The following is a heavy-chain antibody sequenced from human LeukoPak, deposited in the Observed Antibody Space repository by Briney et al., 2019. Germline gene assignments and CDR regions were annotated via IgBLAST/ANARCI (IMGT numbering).Heavy chain of an antibody. CDR3: ARDHSPIAAAGDAFDI. Sequence: GGSLRLSCAASGFTFSSYGMHWVRQATGKGLEWVSAIGTAGDTYYPGSVKGRFTISRENAKNSLYLQMNSLRAEDTAVYYCARDHSPIAAAGDAFDIWGQGTMVTVSS. CDR1: GFTFSSYG. V-gene: IGHV3-13*01. J-gene: IGHJ3*02. D-gene: IGHD6-13*01. CDR2: IGTAGDT.